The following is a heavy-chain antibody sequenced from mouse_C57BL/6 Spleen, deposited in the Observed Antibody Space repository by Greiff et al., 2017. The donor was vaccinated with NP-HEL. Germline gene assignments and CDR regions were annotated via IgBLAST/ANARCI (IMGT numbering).Heavy chain of an antibody. D-gene: IGHD1-1*01. CDR2: IWSGGST. Sequence: VQLQESGPGLVQPSQSLSITCTVSGFSLTSYGVHWVRQSPGKGLEWLGVIWSGGSTDYNAAFISRLSISKDNSKSQVFFKMNSLQADDTAIYCCARNYGSSSMVTIDYWGQGTTLTVSS. V-gene: IGHV2-2*01. CDR1: GFSLTSYG. J-gene: IGHJ2*01. CDR3: ARNYGSSSMVTIDY.